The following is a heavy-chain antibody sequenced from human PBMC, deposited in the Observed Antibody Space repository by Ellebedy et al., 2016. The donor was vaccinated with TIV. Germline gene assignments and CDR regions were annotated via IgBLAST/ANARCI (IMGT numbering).Heavy chain of an antibody. Sequence: SETLSLTXTGSSGSMSSYYWSWIRQPPGKGLEWIGYIYDSGSTRYNPSLKSRVSISLDTSKNQFSLILNSVTAADTAVYYCARGGFGVAFDIWGQGTMVTVSS. D-gene: IGHD3-16*01. J-gene: IGHJ3*02. CDR2: IYDSGST. CDR3: ARGGFGVAFDI. CDR1: SGSMSSYY. V-gene: IGHV4-59*01.